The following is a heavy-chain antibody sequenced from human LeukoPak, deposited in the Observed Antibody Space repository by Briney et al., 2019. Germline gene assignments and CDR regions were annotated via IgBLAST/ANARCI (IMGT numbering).Heavy chain of an antibody. D-gene: IGHD2-15*01. CDR3: ARVGYCSGGSCYDY. CDR1: GGSISSGDYY. J-gene: IGHJ4*02. CDR2: IYYSGST. V-gene: IGHV4-30-4*08. Sequence: KTSETLSLTCTVSGGSISSGDYYWSWIRQPPGKGLEWIEYIYYSGSTYYNPSLKSRVTISVDTSKNQFSLKLSSVTAADTAVYYCARVGYCSGGSCYDYWGQGTLVTVSS.